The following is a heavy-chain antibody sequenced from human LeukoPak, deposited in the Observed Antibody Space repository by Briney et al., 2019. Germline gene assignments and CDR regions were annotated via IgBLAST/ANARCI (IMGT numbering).Heavy chain of an antibody. Sequence: PGGSLRLSCAASGFSFTTYGMSWVRQAPGKGLEWVSSISSSSTYIYYADSVRGRFTVSRDNANNSLYLQMSSLRAEDTAVYYCAKEFNRGLPDYWGQGTLVTVPS. CDR2: ISSSSTYI. V-gene: IGHV3-21*01. CDR3: AKEFNRGLPDY. D-gene: IGHD2-21*01. CDR1: GFSFTTYG. J-gene: IGHJ4*02.